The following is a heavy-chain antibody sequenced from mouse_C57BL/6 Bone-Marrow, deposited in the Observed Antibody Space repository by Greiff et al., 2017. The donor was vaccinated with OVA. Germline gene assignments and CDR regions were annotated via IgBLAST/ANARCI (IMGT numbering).Heavy chain of an antibody. CDR1: GYTFTSYW. J-gene: IGHJ2*01. D-gene: IGHD4-1*01. CDR3: TLTLFDY. CDR2: IYPGNSDT. V-gene: IGHV1-5*01. Sequence: VQLQQSGTVLARPGASVKMSCKTSGYTFTSYWMNWVKQRPGQGLEWIGAIYPGNSDTSYNQKFTGKAKMTAVTSSSSAYMELRSLTSEDSSVSFCTLTLFDYWGQGTTLTVSS.